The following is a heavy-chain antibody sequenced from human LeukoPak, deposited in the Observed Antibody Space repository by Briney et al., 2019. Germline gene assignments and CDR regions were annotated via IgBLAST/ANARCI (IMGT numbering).Heavy chain of an antibody. D-gene: IGHD6-19*01. V-gene: IGHV3-74*01. CDR1: GFTFSSYW. J-gene: IGHJ6*03. Sequence: GGSLRLSCAASGFTFSSYWMHWVRQAPGKGLVWVSRINSDGSSTSYADSVKGRFTLSRDNAKNSLYLQMNSLRAEDTAVYYCATPLSGWGTYHYMNVWGKGTTVTISS. CDR3: ATPLSGWGTYHYMNV. CDR2: INSDGSST.